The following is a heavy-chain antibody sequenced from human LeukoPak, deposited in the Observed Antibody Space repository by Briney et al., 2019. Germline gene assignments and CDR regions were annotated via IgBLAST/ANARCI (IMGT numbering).Heavy chain of an antibody. CDR2: INHSGST. J-gene: IGHJ2*01. CDR3: ARDRGDYYDSSGSDWYFDL. Sequence: SETLSLTCAVYGGSFSGYYWSWIRQPPGKGLEWIGEINHSGSTNYNPSLKSRVTISVDTSKNQFSLKLSSVTAADTAVYYCARDRGDYYDSSGSDWYFDLWGRGTLVTVSS. V-gene: IGHV4-34*01. D-gene: IGHD3-22*01. CDR1: GGSFSGYY.